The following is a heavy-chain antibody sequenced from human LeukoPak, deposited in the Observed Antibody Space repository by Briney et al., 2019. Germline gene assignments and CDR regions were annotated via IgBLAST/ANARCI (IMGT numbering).Heavy chain of an antibody. V-gene: IGHV4-59*01. CDR2: IYYSGST. J-gene: IGHJ6*03. Sequence: PETLSLTCTVSGGSISSYYWSWIRQPPGKGLEWIGYIYYSGSTNYNPSLKSRVTISVDTSKNQFSLKLSSVTAADTAVYYCARGIYYYYYYMDVWGKGTTVTISS. CDR1: GGSISSYY. CDR3: ARGIYYYYYYMDV.